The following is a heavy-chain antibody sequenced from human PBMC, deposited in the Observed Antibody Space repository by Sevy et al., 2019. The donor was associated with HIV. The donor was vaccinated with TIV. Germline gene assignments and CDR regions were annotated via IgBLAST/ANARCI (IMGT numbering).Heavy chain of an antibody. J-gene: IGHJ4*01. V-gene: IGHV3-30*01. CDR1: GFIFNNYA. Sequence: GGSLRLSCAASGFIFNNYAMHWFRQAPGKGLEWVAVISYDGSNKYHADSVKGRFTISRDNSKNMLYLQMNSLRAEDTAVYYCARDILAGTFDYWGHGTLVTVSS. CDR3: ARDILAGTFDY. CDR2: ISYDGSNK. D-gene: IGHD6-19*01.